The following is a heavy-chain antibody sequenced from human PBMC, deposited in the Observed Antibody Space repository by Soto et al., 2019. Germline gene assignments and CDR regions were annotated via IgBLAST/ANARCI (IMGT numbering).Heavy chain of an antibody. D-gene: IGHD3-3*01. CDR3: TTDLTIFGVVNVFDY. J-gene: IGHJ4*02. CDR1: GFTFSNAW. CDR2: IKSKTDGGTT. V-gene: IGHV3-15*01. Sequence: GGSLRLSCAASGFTFSNAWMSWVRQAPGKGLEWVGRIKSKTDGGTTDYAAPVKGRFTISRDDSKNTLYLQMNSLKTEDTAVYYCTTDLTIFGVVNVFDYWGQGTLVTVSS.